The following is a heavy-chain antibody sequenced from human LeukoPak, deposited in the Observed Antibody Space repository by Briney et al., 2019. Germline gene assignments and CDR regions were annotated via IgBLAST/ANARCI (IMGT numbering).Heavy chain of an antibody. CDR1: GYTPTELS. V-gene: IGHV1-24*01. D-gene: IGHD1-7*01. Sequence: ASVKVSCKVSGYTPTELSMHWVRQAPGKGLEWMGGFDPEDGETIYAQKFQGRVTMTRNTSISTAYMELSSLRSEDTAVYYCARVKPRILPARTTGGPYYFDYWGQGTLVTVSS. J-gene: IGHJ4*02. CDR3: ARVKPRILPARTTGGPYYFDY. CDR2: FDPEDGET.